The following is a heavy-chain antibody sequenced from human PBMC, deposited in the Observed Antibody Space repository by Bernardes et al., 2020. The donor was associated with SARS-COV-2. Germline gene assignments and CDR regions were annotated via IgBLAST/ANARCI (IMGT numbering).Heavy chain of an antibody. J-gene: IGHJ4*02. Sequence: SETLSLTCAVYGGSFSGYYWSWIRQPPGKGLEWIGEINHSGSTNYNPSLKSRVTISVDTSKNQFSLKLSSVTAADTAVYYCARVERGDCSGGSCYYQGDYWGQGSLGTVSS. CDR2: INHSGST. D-gene: IGHD2-15*01. V-gene: IGHV4-34*01. CDR1: GGSFSGYY. CDR3: ARVERGDCSGGSCYYQGDY.